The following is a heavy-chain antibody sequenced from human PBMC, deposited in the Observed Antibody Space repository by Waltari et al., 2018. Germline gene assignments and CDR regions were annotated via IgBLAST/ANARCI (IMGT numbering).Heavy chain of an antibody. Sequence: QVRLEQWGAGLLKPSETLSLTCAVYGGSFSGYYWSWIRRSPEKGLEWIGEITHTGKTNYNPSLRGRITMSVDTSKNQFSLKMTSVTAADTALYYCASGTSDWGQGTLVTVSS. CDR3: ASGTSD. CDR2: ITHTGKT. J-gene: IGHJ4*02. V-gene: IGHV4-34*02. CDR1: GGSFSGYY.